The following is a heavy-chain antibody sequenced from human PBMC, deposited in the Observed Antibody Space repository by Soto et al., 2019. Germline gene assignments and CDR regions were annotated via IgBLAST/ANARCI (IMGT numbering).Heavy chain of an antibody. J-gene: IGHJ4*02. V-gene: IGHV4-59*08. CDR2: IYYSGST. CDR3: ARLYGFSGFDY. Sequence: SETLSLTWTVSGGSISGYYWSWIRQPPGKGLEWIGYIYYSGSTNYNPSLKSRVTISVDTSKNQFSLKLSSVTAADTAVYYCARLYGFSGFDYWGQGTLVTVSS. CDR1: GGSISGYY. D-gene: IGHD6-25*01.